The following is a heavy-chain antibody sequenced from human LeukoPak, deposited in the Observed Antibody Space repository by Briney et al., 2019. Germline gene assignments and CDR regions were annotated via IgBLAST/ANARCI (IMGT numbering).Heavy chain of an antibody. CDR3: AKVRGSYSKGDFDY. CDR1: GFTFSSYA. V-gene: IGHV3-23*01. CDR2: ISGSGGST. D-gene: IGHD1-26*01. J-gene: IGHJ4*02. Sequence: GGSLRLSCAASGFTFSSYAMSWVRQAPGKGLEWVSAISGSGGSTYYADSVKGRFTISRDNSKNTLYLQMSSLRAEDTAVYYCAKVRGSYSKGDFDYWGQGTLVTVSS.